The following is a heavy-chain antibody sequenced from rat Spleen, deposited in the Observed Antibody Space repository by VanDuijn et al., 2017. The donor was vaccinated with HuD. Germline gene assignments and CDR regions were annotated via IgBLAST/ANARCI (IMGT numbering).Heavy chain of an antibody. V-gene: IGHV5-20*01. Sequence: EVQLVETGGGLVQPGRSMKLSCAASGFTFSNYDMAWVRQAPTKGLEWVASISYDGSGTYYRDSVKGRFTISRDNAKSTLYLQMDSLRSEDSATYYCTTPYYSGDFDYWGQGVMVSVSS. J-gene: IGHJ2*01. D-gene: IGHD1-1*01. CDR2: ISYDGSGT. CDR1: GFTFSNYD. CDR3: TTPYYSGDFDY.